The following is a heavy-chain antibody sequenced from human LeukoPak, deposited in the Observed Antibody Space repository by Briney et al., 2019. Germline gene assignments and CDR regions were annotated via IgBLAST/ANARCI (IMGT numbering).Heavy chain of an antibody. D-gene: IGHD2-2*01. J-gene: IGHJ4*02. CDR2: IIPIFGIT. CDR1: GGGLFSYA. V-gene: IGHV1-69*04. Sequence: GASVKVSCKGSGGGLFSYAINWVRQGPGQGLEWMGRIIPIFGITNYAQKFQARVTITADKSTGTAYMELSSLRSEDTAVYFCARWAPSCSSASCPFYFDFWGQGTLVTVSS. CDR3: ARWAPSCSSASCPFYFDF.